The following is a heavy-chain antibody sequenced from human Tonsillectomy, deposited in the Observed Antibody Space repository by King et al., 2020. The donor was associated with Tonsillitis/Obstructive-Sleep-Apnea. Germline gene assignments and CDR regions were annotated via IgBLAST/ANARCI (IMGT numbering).Heavy chain of an antibody. CDR3: AKGAGIVVVPAAIHYYMDV. Sequence: VQLVESGGDLVQPGGSLRLSCAASGFTFSSYAMSWVRQAPGKGLEWVSSISGSGGSTSFADSVKGRFTISRDNSKNTLYLQMNSLRAGDTALYYCAKGAGIVVVPAAIHYYMDVWGKGTTVTVSS. D-gene: IGHD2-2*02. CDR2: ISGSGGST. J-gene: IGHJ6*03. CDR1: GFTFSSYA. V-gene: IGHV3-23*04.